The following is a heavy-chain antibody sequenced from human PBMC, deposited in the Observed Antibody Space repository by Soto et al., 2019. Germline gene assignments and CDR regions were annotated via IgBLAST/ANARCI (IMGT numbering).Heavy chain of an antibody. J-gene: IGHJ5*02. CDR3: ARGGNYDILTGVNKWFVP. Sequence: QVQLVQSGAEVKKPGSSVKVSCKASGGTFSSYAISWVRQAPGQGLEWMGGIIPIFGTANYAQKFQGRVTIAADESTSTADMELSSLRSEDTAVYYCARGGNYDILTGVNKWFVPWGQGTLVTVSS. D-gene: IGHD3-9*01. CDR2: IIPIFGTA. V-gene: IGHV1-69*12. CDR1: GGTFSSYA.